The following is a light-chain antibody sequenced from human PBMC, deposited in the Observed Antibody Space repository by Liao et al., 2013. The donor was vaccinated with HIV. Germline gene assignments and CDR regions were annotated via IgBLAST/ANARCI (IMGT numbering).Light chain of an antibody. V-gene: IGLV3-1*01. J-gene: IGLJ2*01. CDR1: KLGDKY. Sequence: SYELTQPPSVSVSPGQTASITCSADKLGDKYACWYQQKPGQSPVVVIYQDSKRPSGIPERFSGSNSGNTATLTISGTQAMDEADYYCQAWDSSTLVVFGGGTKLTVL. CDR3: QAWDSSTLVV. CDR2: QDS.